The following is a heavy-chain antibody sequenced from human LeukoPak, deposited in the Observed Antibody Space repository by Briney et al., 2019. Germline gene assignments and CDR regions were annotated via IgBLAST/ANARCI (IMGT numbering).Heavy chain of an antibody. J-gene: IGHJ1*01. Sequence: GASVKVSCKASGYTFTSYGISWVRQAPGQGLEWMGGIIPIFGTANYAQKFQGRVTITADKSTSTAYMELSSLRSEDTAVYYCAREAAAGIVYGVVGGYFQHWGQGTLVTVSS. CDR2: IIPIFGTA. CDR3: AREAAAGIVYGVVGGYFQH. CDR1: GYTFTSYG. D-gene: IGHD6-13*01. V-gene: IGHV1-69*06.